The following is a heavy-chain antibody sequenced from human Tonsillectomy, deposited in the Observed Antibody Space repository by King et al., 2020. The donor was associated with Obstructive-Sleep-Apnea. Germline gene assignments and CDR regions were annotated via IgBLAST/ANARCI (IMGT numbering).Heavy chain of an antibody. V-gene: IGHV3-30*03. CDR2: ISYDGSDE. CDR1: GFTFSTYG. J-gene: IGHJ4*02. Sequence: VQLVESGGGVVQPGRSLRLSCAASGFTFSTYGMHWVRQAPGKGLEWVAFISYDGSDEDYADSVRGRFTISRDNYKNTMDLQMNSLRAEDTAVYYCARDSEVVVTAILYFDYWGQGTLVTVSS. CDR3: ARDSEVVVTAILYFDY. D-gene: IGHD2-21*02.